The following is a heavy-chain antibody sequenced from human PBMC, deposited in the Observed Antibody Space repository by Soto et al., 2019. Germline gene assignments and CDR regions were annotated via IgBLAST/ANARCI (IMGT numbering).Heavy chain of an antibody. CDR2: ISYSGST. V-gene: IGHV4-31*03. D-gene: IGHD3-9*01. Sequence: SETLSLTCTVSGGSISSGGYYWSWIRQHPGTGLEWIGHISYSGSTYYNTSLKSRVTISVDTSRNQFSLIVNSVTAADTAVYYCARDRRNYDILTSHRGRWFDPWGQGTLVTVSS. CDR1: GGSISSGGYY. CDR3: ARDRRNYDILTSHRGRWFDP. J-gene: IGHJ5*02.